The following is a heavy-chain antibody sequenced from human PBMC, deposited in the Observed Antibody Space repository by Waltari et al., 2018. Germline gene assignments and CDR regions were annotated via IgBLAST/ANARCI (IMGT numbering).Heavy chain of an antibody. Sequence: EVQLVESGGGLIQPARSLTLSCAASGFTVSSNYISWVRQAPGKGREWVSVIYSGGSTYYADSVKGRFTISRDNSKNTLYLQMNSLRAEDTAVYYCARVGGDGYQGPFDYWGQGTLVTVSS. J-gene: IGHJ4*02. V-gene: IGHV3-53*01. CDR3: ARVGGDGYQGPFDY. CDR2: IYSGGST. CDR1: GFTVSSNY. D-gene: IGHD5-12*01.